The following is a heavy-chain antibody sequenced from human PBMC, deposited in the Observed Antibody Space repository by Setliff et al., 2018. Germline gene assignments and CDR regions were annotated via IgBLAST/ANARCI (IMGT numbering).Heavy chain of an antibody. D-gene: IGHD3-10*01. CDR3: ATVPSYGSGSYYYYYYGMDV. CDR1: GGSLSSRSYY. Sequence: LSLTCTVSGGSLSSRSYYWGWIRQPPGKGLEWIGSIYYSGSTYYKPSLKSRVTISVDTSKNQFSLKLSSVTAADTAVYYCATVPSYGSGSYYYYYYGMDVWGQGTTVTVSS. CDR2: IYYSGST. V-gene: IGHV4-39*07. J-gene: IGHJ6*02.